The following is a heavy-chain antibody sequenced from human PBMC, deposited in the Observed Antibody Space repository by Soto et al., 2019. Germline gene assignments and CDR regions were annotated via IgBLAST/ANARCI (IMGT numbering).Heavy chain of an antibody. CDR1: GGSISSATYS. D-gene: IGHD3-22*01. V-gene: IGHV4-39*01. J-gene: IGHJ6*02. CDR3: VRGGSEDWNLHIITTTLIYYYYYYGMDV. Sequence: SETLSLTCAVSGGSISSATYSWGWIRQPPGKGLEWIGTFYYSGSTHYNPSLESRVTISVDTSKNQFSLKVSSLTAEDTAVYHCVRGGSEDWNLHIITTTLIYYYYYYGMDVWGQGTTVTVSS. CDR2: FYYSGST.